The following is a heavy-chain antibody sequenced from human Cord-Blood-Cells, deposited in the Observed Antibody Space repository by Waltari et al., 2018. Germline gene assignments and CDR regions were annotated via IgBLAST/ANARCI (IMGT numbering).Heavy chain of an antibody. V-gene: IGHV7-4-1*02. Sequence: QVQLVQSGSELKKPGASVKVSCKASGYTFTSYAMNWVRQAPGQGLEWMGWINTNPGNPTSAQGFTGRFVFSLDTSVSTAYLQISSLKAEDTAVYYCAQGCSSTSCPMPHFDYWGQGTLVTVSS. CDR3: AQGCSSTSCPMPHFDY. CDR1: GYTFTSYA. CDR2: INTNPGNP. D-gene: IGHD2-2*01. J-gene: IGHJ4*02.